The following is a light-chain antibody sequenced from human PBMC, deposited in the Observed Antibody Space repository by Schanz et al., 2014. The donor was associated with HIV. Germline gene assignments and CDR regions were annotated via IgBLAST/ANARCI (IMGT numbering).Light chain of an antibody. CDR2: DVS. Sequence: QSALTQPASVSGSPGQSISISCTGTSGDVGSYNYVSWYQQHPGKAPKLMIYDVSKRPSGVPDRFSGSKSGNTASLTVSGLQAEDEADYYCSSYAGSNNLVVFGGGTKLTVL. J-gene: IGLJ2*01. CDR1: SGDVGSYNY. CDR3: SSYAGSNNLVV. V-gene: IGLV2-8*01.